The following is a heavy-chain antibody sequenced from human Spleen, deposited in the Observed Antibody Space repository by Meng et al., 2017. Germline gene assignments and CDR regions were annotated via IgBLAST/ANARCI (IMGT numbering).Heavy chain of an antibody. CDR1: GASFSGYY. J-gene: IGHJ6*02. Sequence: GSLRLSCAVYGASFSGYYWTWIRQPPGKGLEWIGEINHSESADYNPSLKSRVTISVDTSKNQFSLKLSSVTAADAAVYYCARDPRNCSGTKCFLWAYYHNGMDVWGQGTMVTVFS. D-gene: IGHD2-15*01. CDR2: INHSESA. CDR3: ARDPRNCSGTKCFLWAYYHNGMDV. V-gene: IGHV4-34*01.